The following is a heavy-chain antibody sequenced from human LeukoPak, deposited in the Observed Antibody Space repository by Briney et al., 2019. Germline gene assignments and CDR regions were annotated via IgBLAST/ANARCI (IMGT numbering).Heavy chain of an antibody. V-gene: IGHV4-34*01. Sequence: SETLSLTCAVYGGSFSGYYWSWIRQPPGKGLEWIGEINHSGSTNYNPSLKSRVTISVDTSKNQFSLKLSSVTAADTAVYCCARRIGLRYFDRHFDYWGQGTLVTVSS. CDR2: INHSGST. J-gene: IGHJ4*02. CDR3: ARRIGLRYFDRHFDY. D-gene: IGHD3-9*01. CDR1: GGSFSGYY.